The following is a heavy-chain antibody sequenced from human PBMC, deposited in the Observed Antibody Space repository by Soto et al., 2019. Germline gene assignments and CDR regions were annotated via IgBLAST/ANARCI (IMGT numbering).Heavy chain of an antibody. Sequence: EVQLVESGGGLVKPGGSLRLSCSTSGFNFSRHAMHWVRQVPGKGLEFVSSISSYEAPRFYTDSVKGRFTISRDDSTDTLYLQLSRLRAEDTAVYHCAKAVEGLCFDSWGQGILVSVSS. CDR1: GFNFSRHA. D-gene: IGHD2-15*01. V-gene: IGHV3-64D*06. CDR3: AKAVEGLCFDS. J-gene: IGHJ4*02. CDR2: ISSYEAPR.